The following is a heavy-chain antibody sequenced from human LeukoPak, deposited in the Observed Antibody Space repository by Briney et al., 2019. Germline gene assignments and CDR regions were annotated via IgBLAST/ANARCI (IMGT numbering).Heavy chain of an antibody. CDR2: VFYSGKT. V-gene: IGHV4-39*01. D-gene: IGHD2-2*01. CDR1: GGSFSGYY. Sequence: SETLSLTCAVYGGSFSGYYWGWIRQPPAKGLEWIGSVFYSGKTYYNPSLKSRVTISVDTSRNQFSLNLRSVTAADTAVYYCARQPSLSYCSSGTCWFDPWGQGTLVSVSS. CDR3: ARQPSLSYCSSGTCWFDP. J-gene: IGHJ5*02.